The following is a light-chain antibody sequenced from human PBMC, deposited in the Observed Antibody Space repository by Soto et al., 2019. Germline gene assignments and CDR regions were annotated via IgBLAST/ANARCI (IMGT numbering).Light chain of an antibody. CDR3: HQSSDWPIT. Sequence: EIVLTQSPATLSLSPGERATLSCRASQTVSSFLAWYQQKPGQAPRLLIYRASNRATGIPARFSGSGSGTDFTLTISSLESEDFAFYYCHQSSDWPITFGQGTRWRL. J-gene: IGKJ5*01. CDR2: RAS. CDR1: QTVSSF. V-gene: IGKV3-11*01.